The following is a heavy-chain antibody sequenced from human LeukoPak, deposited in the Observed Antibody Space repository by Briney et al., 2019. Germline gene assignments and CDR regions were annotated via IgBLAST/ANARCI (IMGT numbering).Heavy chain of an antibody. J-gene: IGHJ3*02. CDR3: ARVRGTLWSGVSVDAFDI. V-gene: IGHV1-18*01. D-gene: IGHD1/OR15-1a*01. CDR2: ISGYVAKT. Sequence: ASVKVSCKASDYTFTKYGITWVRQAPGQGLEWLGWISGYVAKTTYAQKVQGRVTMTSDTSTSTAYMELRSLRSDDTAVYYCARVRGTLWSGVSVDAFDIWGQGTMVTVSA. CDR1: DYTFTKYG.